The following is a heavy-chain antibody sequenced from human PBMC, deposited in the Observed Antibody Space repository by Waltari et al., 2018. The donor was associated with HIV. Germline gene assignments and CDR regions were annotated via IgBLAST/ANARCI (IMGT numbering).Heavy chain of an antibody. V-gene: IGHV4-34*01. CDR2: INHSGST. CDR1: GGSFSGHY. D-gene: IGHD6-19*01. Sequence: QVQLQQWGAGLLKPSETLSLTCAVYGGSFSGHYWSWIRQPPEKGLEWIGEINHSGSTNYNPSLKSRVTISVDTSKNQFSLKLSSVTAADTAVYYCASRRDRYSSGRARYCDLWGRGTLVTVSS. CDR3: ASRRDRYSSGRARYCDL. J-gene: IGHJ2*01.